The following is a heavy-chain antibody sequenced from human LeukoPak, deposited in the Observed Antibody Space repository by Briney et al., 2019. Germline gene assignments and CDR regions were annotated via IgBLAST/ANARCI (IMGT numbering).Heavy chain of an antibody. J-gene: IGHJ4*02. V-gene: IGHV3-30*04. CDR3: AKDGGYYRMGILDY. CDR1: GFMFSGYA. Sequence: GGSLRLSCAASGFMFSGYAFHWVRQAPGKGLEWVAFTSNDGDNKNYADSVKGRFTISRDNSKNTLYLQMDSLGPEDTAVYFCAKDGGYYRMGILDYWGQGTLVTVSS. CDR2: TSNDGDNK. D-gene: IGHD3-22*01.